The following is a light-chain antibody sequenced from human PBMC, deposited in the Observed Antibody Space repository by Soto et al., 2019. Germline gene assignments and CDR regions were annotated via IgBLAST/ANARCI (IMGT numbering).Light chain of an antibody. V-gene: IGKV3-11*01. J-gene: IGKJ1*01. CDR1: QTVFNY. Sequence: EVVLTQSPATLSLSPGERATLSCRASQTVFNYLAWYQQKPGQAPRLLIYDTFNKATGVPARFSGSGSGTDFTLTIRSLEPEDFAVYYCQQRSEWPWTLGQGTKVEIK. CDR2: DTF. CDR3: QQRSEWPWT.